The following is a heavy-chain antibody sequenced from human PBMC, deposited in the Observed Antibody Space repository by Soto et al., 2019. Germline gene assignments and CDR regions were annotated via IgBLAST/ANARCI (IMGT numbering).Heavy chain of an antibody. CDR3: ASDRRIQLWLEFDYYYYGMDV. CDR1: GYTFTSYG. Sequence: QVQLVQSGAEVKKPGASVKVSCKASGYTFTSYGISWVRQAPGQGLEWMGWISAYNGNTNYAQKLQGRVPMTTDTSTSKTYMELRGLRSDDTAVYYSASDRRIQLWLEFDYYYYGMDVWGQGTTVIVSS. CDR2: ISAYNGNT. D-gene: IGHD5-18*01. V-gene: IGHV1-18*01. J-gene: IGHJ6*02.